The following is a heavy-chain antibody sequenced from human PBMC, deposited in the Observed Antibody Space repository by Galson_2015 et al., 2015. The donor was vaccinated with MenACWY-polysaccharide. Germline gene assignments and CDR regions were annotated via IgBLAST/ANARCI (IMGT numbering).Heavy chain of an antibody. J-gene: IGHJ5*02. CDR3: ARGFTTEYCTSTSCYQYWFDP. CDR2: IWYDGSNK. D-gene: IGHD2-2*01. CDR1: GFTFSSYG. V-gene: IGHV3-33*01. Sequence: SLRLSCAASGFTFSSYGMHWVRQAPGKGLEWVAVIWYDGSNKYYADSVKDRFTISRDNSMDTLYLQMYSLRAEDTAVYYCARGFTTEYCTSTSCYQYWFDPWGQGPLVTVSS.